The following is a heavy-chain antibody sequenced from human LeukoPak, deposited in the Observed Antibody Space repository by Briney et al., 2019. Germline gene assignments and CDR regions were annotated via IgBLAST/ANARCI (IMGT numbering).Heavy chain of an antibody. CDR2: IYYSGST. J-gene: IGHJ6*02. V-gene: IGHV4-39*02. CDR3: ARERGPMYYDFWSGYSDGMDV. D-gene: IGHD3-3*01. Sequence: SETLSLTCTVSGVSISSSSYYWGWIRQPPGKGLEWIGSIYYSGSTYYNPSLKSRVTISVDTSKNQFSLKLSSVTAADTAVYYCARERGPMYYDFWSGYSDGMDVWGQGTTVTVSS. CDR1: GVSISSSSYY.